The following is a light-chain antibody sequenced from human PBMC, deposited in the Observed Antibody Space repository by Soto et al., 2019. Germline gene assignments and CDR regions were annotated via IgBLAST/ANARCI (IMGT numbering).Light chain of an antibody. CDR3: HQSYSTPDIT. J-gene: IGKJ5*01. V-gene: IGKV1-39*01. Sequence: DIQMTQSPSSLSASVGDRVTITCRASQSISSYLNWYQQKPGKAPKLLIYAASSLQSGVPSRFSGSGSGTDFTLKISSLQPEDFATYYCHQSYSTPDITFGQGTRLEIK. CDR1: QSISSY. CDR2: AAS.